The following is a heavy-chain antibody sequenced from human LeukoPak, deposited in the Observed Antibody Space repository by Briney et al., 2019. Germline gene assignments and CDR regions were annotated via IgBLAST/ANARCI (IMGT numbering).Heavy chain of an antibody. Sequence: SETLSLTCTVSGASIRSYYWTWIRQPPGKGLEWIGYIYYSGSTNYNPSLKSRVTISVDTSKNQFSLKLSSVTAADTAVYYCARGGGYSSGWFGWFDPWGQGTLVTVSS. D-gene: IGHD6-19*01. CDR3: ARGGGYSSGWFGWFDP. V-gene: IGHV4-59*01. CDR1: GASIRSYY. J-gene: IGHJ5*02. CDR2: IYYSGST.